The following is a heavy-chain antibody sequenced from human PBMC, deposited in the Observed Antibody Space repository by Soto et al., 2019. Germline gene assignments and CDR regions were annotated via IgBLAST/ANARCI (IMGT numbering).Heavy chain of an antibody. CDR1: GYTFTSYD. CDR3: ARGRRLRRVYYDWFEPGHFDY. V-gene: IGHV1-8*01. J-gene: IGHJ4*02. CDR2: MNPNSGNT. Sequence: QVQLVQSGAEVKKPGASVKVSCKASGYTFTSYDINWVRQATGQGLEWMGWMNPNSGNTGYAQKFQGRVTMTRNTSISTAYMELSSLRSEDTAVYYCARGRRLRRVYYDWFEPGHFDYWGQGTLVTVSS. D-gene: IGHD3-22*01.